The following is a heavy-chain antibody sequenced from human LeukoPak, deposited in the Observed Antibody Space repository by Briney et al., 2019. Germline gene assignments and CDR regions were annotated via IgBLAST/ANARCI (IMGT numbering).Heavy chain of an antibody. D-gene: IGHD6-19*01. V-gene: IGHV3-23*01. Sequence: GGSLRLSCAASGFTFTSHPMNWVRQAPGKGLEWVSAISVNGDTTYYADSVKGRFTISRDNSKNTVFLQMNSLRVDDTAVYYCAKDSLYSSGWYSFDSWGQGTLVTVSS. CDR3: AKDSLYSSGWYSFDS. CDR2: ISVNGDTT. CDR1: GFTFTSHP. J-gene: IGHJ4*02.